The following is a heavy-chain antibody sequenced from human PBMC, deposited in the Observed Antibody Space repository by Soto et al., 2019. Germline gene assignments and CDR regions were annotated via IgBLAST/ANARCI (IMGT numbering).Heavy chain of an antibody. J-gene: IGHJ4*02. CDR3: ASSEPSYDSSGFFKPDY. D-gene: IGHD3-22*01. CDR2: IIPIFGTA. V-gene: IGHV1-69*06. Sequence: GASEKVSCKASGGTFSSYAISWVRQAPGQGLEWMGGIIPIFGTANYTQKFQGRVTITADKSTSTAYMELSSLRSEDTAVYYCASSEPSYDSSGFFKPDYWGQGTLVTVSS. CDR1: GGTFSSYA.